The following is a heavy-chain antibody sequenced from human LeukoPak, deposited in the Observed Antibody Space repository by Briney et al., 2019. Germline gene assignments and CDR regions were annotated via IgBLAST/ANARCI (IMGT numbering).Heavy chain of an antibody. CDR1: GGSISSGGYY. D-gene: IGHD3-10*01. CDR2: IYYSGSA. J-gene: IGHJ4*02. V-gene: IGHV4-31*03. Sequence: SQTLSLTCTVPGGSISSGGYYWSWIRQHPGKGLEWIGYIYYSGSAYYNPSLKSRVTISVDTSENQFSLKLSSVTAADTAVYYCARVNYGSATKEDYWGQGTLVTVSS. CDR3: ARVNYGSATKEDY.